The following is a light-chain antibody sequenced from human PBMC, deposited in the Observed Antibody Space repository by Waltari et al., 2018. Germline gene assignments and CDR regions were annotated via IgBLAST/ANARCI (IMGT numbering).Light chain of an antibody. Sequence: QSALTQPRSVSGSPGQSVTISCTGTSSDVGGYDYVSWYQHHPGKAPKLMIWGVTKRPSGVPDRVSGSKSGNTASLTISGLQAEDEADYYCCSYAGSYTHVVFGGGTKLTVL. CDR3: CSYAGSYTHVV. CDR2: GVT. J-gene: IGLJ2*01. V-gene: IGLV2-11*01. CDR1: SSDVGGYDY.